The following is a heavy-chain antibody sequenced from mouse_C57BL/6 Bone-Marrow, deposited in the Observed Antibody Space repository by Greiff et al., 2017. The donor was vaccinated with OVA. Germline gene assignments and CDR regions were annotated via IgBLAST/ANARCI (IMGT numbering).Heavy chain of an antibody. J-gene: IGHJ1*03. CDR2: IDPSDSYT. D-gene: IGHD1-1*01. V-gene: IGHV1-69*01. Sequence: VQLQQPGAELVMPGASVKLSCKASGYTFTSYWMHWVKQRPGQGLEWIGEIDPSDSYTNYNQKFKGKSTLTVDKSSSTAYMQLSSLTSEDSAVYYCAREGHYYGSSYVRYFDVWGTGTTVTVSS. CDR3: AREGHYYGSSYVRYFDV. CDR1: GYTFTSYW.